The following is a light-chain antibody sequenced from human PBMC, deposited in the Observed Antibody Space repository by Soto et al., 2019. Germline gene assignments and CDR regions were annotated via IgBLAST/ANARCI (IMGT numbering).Light chain of an antibody. CDR1: SSDVGDYNY. CDR2: DVI. V-gene: IGLV2-14*01. CDR3: GAYTSINTLL. J-gene: IGLJ2*01. Sequence: QSALTQPASVSGSPGQSITISCTGTSSDVGDYNYVSWYQQHPGKAPKLMIYDVIYRPSGVSNRFSGSKSGNTASLTISGLQAEDEADYYCGAYTSINTLLFGGGTKLTV.